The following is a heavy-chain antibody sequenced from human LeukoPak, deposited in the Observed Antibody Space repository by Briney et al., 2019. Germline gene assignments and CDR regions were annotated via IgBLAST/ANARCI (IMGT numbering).Heavy chain of an antibody. CDR3: LVGATIDYYYYMDV. J-gene: IGHJ6*03. V-gene: IGHV1-69*05. Sequence: ASVKVSCKASGGTFISYAISWVRQAPGQGLEWMGGIIPIFGTANYAQKFQGRVTITTDESTSTAYMELSSLRSEDTAVYYCLVGATIDYYYYMDVWGKGTTVTVSS. CDR1: GGTFISYA. CDR2: IIPIFGTA. D-gene: IGHD1-26*01.